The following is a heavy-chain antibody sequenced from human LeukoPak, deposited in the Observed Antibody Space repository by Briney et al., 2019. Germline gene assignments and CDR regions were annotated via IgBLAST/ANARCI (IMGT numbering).Heavy chain of an antibody. Sequence: SETLSLTCTVSGGSISNYYWSWIRQPPGKGLEWIGYIYYSGITNYNPSLKSRVTISVDTSKSQFSLKLSSVTAADTAVYYCARHFGTRGWPKSYFDYWGQGTLVTVPS. J-gene: IGHJ4*02. CDR1: GGSISNYY. CDR2: IYYSGIT. D-gene: IGHD1-7*01. CDR3: ARHFGTRGWPKSYFDY. V-gene: IGHV4-59*08.